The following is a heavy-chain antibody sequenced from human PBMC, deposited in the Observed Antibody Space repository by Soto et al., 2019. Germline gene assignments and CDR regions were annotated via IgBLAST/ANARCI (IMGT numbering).Heavy chain of an antibody. Sequence: APVKVSCKASGYTFTGYYMYWVRQAPGQGLEWMGWINPNSGGTKYAEKFQGRVTMTRDTSISTASMELSRLRSDDTAVYYCARXQDTAMQYYYYYYGMDVWGQGTTVTVSS. CDR1: GYTFTGYY. V-gene: IGHV1-2*02. CDR3: ARXQDTAMQYYYYYYGMDV. CDR2: INPNSGGT. D-gene: IGHD5-18*01. J-gene: IGHJ6*01.